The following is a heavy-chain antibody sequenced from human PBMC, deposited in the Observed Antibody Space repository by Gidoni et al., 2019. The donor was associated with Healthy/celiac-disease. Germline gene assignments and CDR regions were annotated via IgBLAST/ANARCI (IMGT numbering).Heavy chain of an antibody. CDR3: ARHRGQRWLHFLARVDY. CDR1: GGAISSSSYH. J-gene: IGHJ4*02. V-gene: IGHV4-39*01. CDR2: IYYSGST. Sequence: QLQLQESGPGRVKPSETLSLTCTVSGGAISSSSYHWGWIRQPPGKGLEWIGSIYYSGSTYYNPSLKSRVTISVDTSKNQFSLKLSSVTAADTAVYYCARHRGQRWLHFLARVDYWGQGTLVTVSS. D-gene: IGHD5-12*01.